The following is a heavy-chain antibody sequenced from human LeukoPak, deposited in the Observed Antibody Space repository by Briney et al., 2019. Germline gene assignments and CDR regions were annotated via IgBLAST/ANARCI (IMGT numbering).Heavy chain of an antibody. CDR2: IYTSGT. CDR1: GDSINSYY. CDR3: ARAGTDGYSHFDY. V-gene: IGHV4-4*07. Sequence: QPSETLSLXCTVSGDSINSYYWSWIRQPAGKGLEWIGRIYTSGTDYNPSLKSRVTMSVDTSKNQFSLKLSSVTAADTAVYYCARAGTDGYSHFDYWGQRTLVTVSS. D-gene: IGHD3-22*01. J-gene: IGHJ4*02.